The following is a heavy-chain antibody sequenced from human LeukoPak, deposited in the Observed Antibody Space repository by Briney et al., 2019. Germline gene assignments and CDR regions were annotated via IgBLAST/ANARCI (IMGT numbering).Heavy chain of an antibody. D-gene: IGHD3-10*01. CDR1: GFTFGDYA. CDR2: IRSKAYGGTT. CDR3: TRSTDYYYGSGSYSSDAFDI. J-gene: IGHJ3*02. V-gene: IGHV3-49*03. Sequence: GGSLRLSCTASGFTFGDYAMSWFRQAPGKGLEWVGFIRSKAYGGTTEYAASVKGRFTISRDDSKSIAYLQMNSLKTEDTAVYYCTRSTDYYYGSGSYSSDAFDIWGQGTMVTVSS.